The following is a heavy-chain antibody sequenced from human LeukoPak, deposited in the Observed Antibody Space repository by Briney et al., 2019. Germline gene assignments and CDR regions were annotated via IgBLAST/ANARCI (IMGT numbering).Heavy chain of an antibody. J-gene: IGHJ4*02. CDR3: ASRHCSGGDCYFAGADPFDH. V-gene: IGHV3-53*01. CDR2: VFKDGKM. D-gene: IGHD2-21*01. Sequence: GGSLRLSCAASGFTVSSTYMSWVRQSPGKGLEWVSVVFKDGKMFYIDSVKGRFAISRDTSKNTVYLQMNNLRAEDTAVYYCASRHCSGGDCYFAGADPFDHWGQGTLVTVSS. CDR1: GFTVSSTY.